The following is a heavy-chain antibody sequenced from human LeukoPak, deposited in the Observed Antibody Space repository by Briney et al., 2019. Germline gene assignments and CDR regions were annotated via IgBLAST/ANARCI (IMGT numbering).Heavy chain of an antibody. J-gene: IGHJ4*02. D-gene: IGHD1-7*01. CDR1: GYTFTSYG. Sequence: GASVKVSCKASGYTFTSYGISWVRQAPGQGLEWMGWISAYNGNTNYAQKLQGRVTMTTDASTSTAYMELRSLRSDDTAVYYCARVAVYNWNYGRWDYWGQGTLVTVSS. CDR2: ISAYNGNT. CDR3: ARVAVYNWNYGRWDY. V-gene: IGHV1-18*01.